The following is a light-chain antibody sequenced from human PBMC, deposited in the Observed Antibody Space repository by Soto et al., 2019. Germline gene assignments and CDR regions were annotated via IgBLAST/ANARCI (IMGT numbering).Light chain of an antibody. CDR1: SSDVGGYNY. CDR2: DVS. Sequence: VLTQPASVSGSPGQSITISCTGTSSDVGGYNYVSWYQQHPGKAPKLMIYDVSNRPSGVSNRFSGSKSGNTASLTISGLQAEDEADYYCSSYSSSSTLVVFGGGTKVTVL. J-gene: IGLJ2*01. CDR3: SSYSSSSTLVV. V-gene: IGLV2-14*01.